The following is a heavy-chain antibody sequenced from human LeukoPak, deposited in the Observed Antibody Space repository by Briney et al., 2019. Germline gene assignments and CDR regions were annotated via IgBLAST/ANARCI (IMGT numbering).Heavy chain of an antibody. Sequence: PGGSLRLSCVASGFTFSSYAMTWVRQAPGKGLEWVSAISGSGDDTYYADSVKGRFTISRDNSKNTLYLHMNSLRAEDAAIYYCAKDCHYGSGSCYPYYFYGMDVWGQGTTVTVSS. CDR1: GFTFSSYA. CDR3: AKDCHYGSGSCYPYYFYGMDV. V-gene: IGHV3-23*01. D-gene: IGHD3-10*01. J-gene: IGHJ6*02. CDR2: ISGSGDDT.